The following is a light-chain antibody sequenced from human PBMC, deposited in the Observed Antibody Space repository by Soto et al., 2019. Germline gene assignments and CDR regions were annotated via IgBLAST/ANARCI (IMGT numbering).Light chain of an antibody. CDR3: QQYNNGPPWT. CDR1: QSVNSN. V-gene: IGKV3-15*01. J-gene: IGKJ1*01. CDR2: GAS. Sequence: EIVMTQSPATLSVSPGERATLSCRASQSVNSNLAWYQQKPGQAPRLLIYGASTRATGIPARFSGSGSGAAFTITISSLQSEDFAVYYCQQYNNGPPWTFGQGTKVEIK.